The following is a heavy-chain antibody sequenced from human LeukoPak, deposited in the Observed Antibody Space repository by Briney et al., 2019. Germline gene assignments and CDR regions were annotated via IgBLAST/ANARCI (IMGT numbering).Heavy chain of an antibody. J-gene: IGHJ6*02. V-gene: IGHV3-7*01. Sequence: GGSLRLFCAASGFTFTKHWMSWVRQAPGKGLEWVANINQSGNQKYYVDSVKGRFTISRDNARNPLYLQMNSLRAEDTAVYYCARDSSSWYYGMDVWGQGTTVTVSS. CDR1: GFTFTKHW. CDR3: ARDSSSWYYGMDV. D-gene: IGHD6-13*01. CDR2: INQSGNQK.